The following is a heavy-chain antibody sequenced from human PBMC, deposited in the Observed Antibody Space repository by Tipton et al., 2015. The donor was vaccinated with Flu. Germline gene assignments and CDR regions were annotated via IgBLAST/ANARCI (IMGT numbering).Heavy chain of an antibody. J-gene: IGHJ3*02. CDR1: GYSISSGYY. V-gene: IGHV4-38-2*02. Sequence: TLSLTCTVSGYSISSGYYWGWIRQPPGKGLEWIGSIYHSGSTYYNPSLKSRVIISVDTSKNQFSLKLSSVTAADTAVYYCARALSGYYFYAFDIWGQGTMVTVSS. CDR2: IYHSGST. D-gene: IGHD3-22*01. CDR3: ARALSGYYFYAFDI.